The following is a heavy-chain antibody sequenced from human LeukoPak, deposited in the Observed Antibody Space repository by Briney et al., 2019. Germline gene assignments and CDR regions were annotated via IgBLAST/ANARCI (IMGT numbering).Heavy chain of an antibody. CDR3: ASTVNGIAFDI. J-gene: IGHJ3*02. CDR1: GDSISSGGYY. Sequence: SQTLSLTCTVSGDSISSGGYYWSWIRQPAGKGLEWVGRIYTSGSTNYNPSLKSRVTISVDTSKNQFSLKLRSVTAADTAMYYCASTVNGIAFDIWGQGTMVTVSS. CDR2: IYTSGST. V-gene: IGHV4-61*02. D-gene: IGHD1-26*01.